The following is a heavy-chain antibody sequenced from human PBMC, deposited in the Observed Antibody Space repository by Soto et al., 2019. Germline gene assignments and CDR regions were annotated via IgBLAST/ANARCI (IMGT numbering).Heavy chain of an antibody. CDR1: GFTFSNYA. V-gene: IGHV3-23*01. J-gene: IGHJ6*04. CDR3: AKDPDGYNYSGRDV. Sequence: PGGSLRLSCAASGFTFSNYAMNWVRQAPGKGLEWVPGISGGGGGTYYADSVKGRFTISRDNSRNTLYLQMNSLRAEDTAVYYWAKDPDGYNYSGRDVGGKGTRATVSS. D-gene: IGHD5-12*01. CDR2: ISGGGGGT.